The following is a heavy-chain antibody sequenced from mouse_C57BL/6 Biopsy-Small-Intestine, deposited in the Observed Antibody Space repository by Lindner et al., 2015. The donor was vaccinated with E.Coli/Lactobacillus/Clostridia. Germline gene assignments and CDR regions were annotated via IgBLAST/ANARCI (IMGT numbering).Heavy chain of an antibody. CDR2: ILPGSAST. V-gene: IGHV1-9*01. CDR1: GYTFTGYW. D-gene: IGHD4-1*01. J-gene: IGHJ4*01. Sequence: VQLQESGAELMKPGASVKLSCKATGYTFTGYWIEWVKQRPGHGLEWIGEILPGSASTKYNEKFKGKATFTADTSSNTAYMQLSSLTTEDSAIYYCARGLGLYAMDYWGQGTSVTVSS. CDR3: ARGLGLYAMDY.